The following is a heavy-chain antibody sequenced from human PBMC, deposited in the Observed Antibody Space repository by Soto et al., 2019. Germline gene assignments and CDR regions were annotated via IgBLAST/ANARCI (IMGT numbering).Heavy chain of an antibody. V-gene: IGHV1-18*04. D-gene: IGHD3-10*01. J-gene: IGHJ4*02. CDR3: ARPKKLLWFGELPCPPDY. Sequence: ASVKVSCKASGYTFTSYGISWVRQAPGQGLEWMGWISANNGNTNYAQKLQGRVTMTTDTSTSTAYMELRSLRSDDTAVYYCARPKKLLWFGELPCPPDYWGQGTLVTVSS. CDR2: ISANNGNT. CDR1: GYTFTSYG.